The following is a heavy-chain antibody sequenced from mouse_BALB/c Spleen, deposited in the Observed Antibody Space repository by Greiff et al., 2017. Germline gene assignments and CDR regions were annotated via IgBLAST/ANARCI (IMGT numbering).Heavy chain of an antibody. CDR2: ISSGGSYT. D-gene: IGHD1-1*01. CDR1: GFTFSSYA. CDR3: ARQCYGSTYWYFDV. J-gene: IGHJ1*01. V-gene: IGHV5-9-3*01. Sequence: EVQLVESGGGLVKPGGSLKLSCAASGFTFSSYAMSWVRQTPEKRLEWVATISSGGSYTYCPDSVKGRFTISRDNAKNTLYLQMSSLRSEDTAMYYCARQCYGSTYWYFDVWGAGTTVTVSS.